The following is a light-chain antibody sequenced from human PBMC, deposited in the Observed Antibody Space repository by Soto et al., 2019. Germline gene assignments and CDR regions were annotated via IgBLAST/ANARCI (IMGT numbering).Light chain of an antibody. V-gene: IGKV1-33*01. CDR2: DAS. CDR3: QPYDNLPLT. CDR1: HDISNY. J-gene: IGKJ4*01. Sequence: DIQMTQSPSSLSASVGDRVTITCQASHDISNYLNWYQQKPGKAPKLLIYDASNLETGVPSRFSGSGSGTDFTFTSSRLQPEDIATYYCQPYDNLPLTFGGGTKVEIK.